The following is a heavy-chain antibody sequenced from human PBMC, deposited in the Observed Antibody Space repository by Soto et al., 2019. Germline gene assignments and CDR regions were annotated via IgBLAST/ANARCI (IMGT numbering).Heavy chain of an antibody. CDR2: IYYSGST. CDR1: GGSISSSSYY. D-gene: IGHD3-16*02. CDR3: ARRAGYYDYIWGSYRSPAFDY. J-gene: IGHJ4*02. Sequence: QLQLQESGPGLVKPSETLSLTCTVSGGSISSSSYYWGWIRQPPGTGLEWIGRIYYSGSTYYNPSRKSRVTIAVDTSKNQFPLKLSSVTAADTSVYYCARRAGYYDYIWGSYRSPAFDYWGQGTLVTVSS. V-gene: IGHV4-39*01.